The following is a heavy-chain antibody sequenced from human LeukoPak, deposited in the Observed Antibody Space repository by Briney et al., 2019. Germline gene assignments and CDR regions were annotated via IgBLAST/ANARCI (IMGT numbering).Heavy chain of an antibody. V-gene: IGHV3-30-3*01. CDR3: ARTGSRRLRPAGYYYGMDV. Sequence: GGSLTLSCSLCGFTFRSYAMHWVRQAPGKGLEGVADISYDGSNKQYADPEKGRFTISRDNPKNTLYLQMNSLRAEDTAVYYCARTGSRRLRPAGYYYGMDVWGQGTTVTVS. J-gene: IGHJ6*02. D-gene: IGHD4-17*01. CDR2: ISYDGSNK. CDR1: GFTFRSYA.